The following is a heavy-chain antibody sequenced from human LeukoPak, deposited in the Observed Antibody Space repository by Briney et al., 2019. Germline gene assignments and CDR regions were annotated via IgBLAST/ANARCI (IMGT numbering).Heavy chain of an antibody. J-gene: IGHJ4*02. Sequence: GGSLRLSCAGSGFTFSSYSMNGVRQAPGKGLEWVSYISSRSATIYYADSVKGRFTISRDNAKNSLYLQMNSLRAEDTAVYYCARDPLSSSSFDLWGQGTLVTLSS. V-gene: IGHV3-48*01. CDR3: ARDPLSSSSFDL. CDR2: ISSRSATI. CDR1: GFTFSSYS. D-gene: IGHD6-13*01.